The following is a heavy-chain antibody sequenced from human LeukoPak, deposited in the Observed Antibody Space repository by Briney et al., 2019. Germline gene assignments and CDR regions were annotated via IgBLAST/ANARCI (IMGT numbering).Heavy chain of an antibody. Sequence: SETLSLTCTVSGGSISSHYWSWIRQPPGKGLEWIGYIYYSGSTNYNPSLKSRVTISVDTSKNQFSLKLSSVTAADTAVYYCASSGRYDFWSGYSVDYWGQGTLVTVSS. CDR3: ASSGRYDFWSGYSVDY. CDR2: IYYSGST. D-gene: IGHD3-3*01. J-gene: IGHJ4*02. CDR1: GGSISSHY. V-gene: IGHV4-59*08.